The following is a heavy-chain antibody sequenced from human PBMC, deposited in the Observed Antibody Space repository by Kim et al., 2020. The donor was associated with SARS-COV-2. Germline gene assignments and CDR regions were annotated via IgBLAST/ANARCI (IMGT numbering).Heavy chain of an antibody. Sequence: GGSLRLSCVASGFTFSVYAMTWVRQAPGKGLEWVAGITASGTRPTYADSVKGRFTFSRDNSKNTLYLQMDTLRAEDTAVYFCAKTGSDWYGDSWGQGILVTVSS. V-gene: IGHV3-23*01. D-gene: IGHD6-19*01. J-gene: IGHJ4*02. CDR3: AKTGSDWYGDS. CDR1: GFTFSVYA. CDR2: ITASGTRP.